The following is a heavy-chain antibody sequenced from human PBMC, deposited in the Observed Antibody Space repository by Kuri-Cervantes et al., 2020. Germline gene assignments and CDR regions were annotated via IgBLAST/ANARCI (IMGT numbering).Heavy chain of an antibody. J-gene: IGHJ4*02. CDR2: VYYSGST. Sequence: SETLSLTCTVSGGSISSNNYYWGWIRQPPGKGLDWIGSVYYSGSTDYKPSLQSRVTISIDTSRNQFSVKLSSVTAADSAVYYCARATWPTYYFDYWGQGTLVTVSS. V-gene: IGHV4-39*07. CDR1: GGSISSNNYY. CDR3: ARATWPTYYFDY.